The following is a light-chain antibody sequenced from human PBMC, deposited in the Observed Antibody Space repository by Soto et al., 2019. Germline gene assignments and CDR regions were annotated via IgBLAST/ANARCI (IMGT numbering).Light chain of an antibody. CDR2: GVS. CDR3: QQYGNSPIT. Sequence: IGFSQSASTLSLSPGERATLSCRTSESVSDSQLAWYQQRPGQAPRLLIYGVSSRAAGIADRFSGSGSGTDVTLTISRLEPEDFAVYYCQQYGNSPITFGQGTRLEIK. V-gene: IGKV3-20*01. CDR1: ESVSDSQ. J-gene: IGKJ5*01.